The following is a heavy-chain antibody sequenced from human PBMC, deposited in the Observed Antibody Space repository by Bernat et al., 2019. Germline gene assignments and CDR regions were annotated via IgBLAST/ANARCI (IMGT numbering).Heavy chain of an antibody. J-gene: IGHJ6*02. CDR1: GFTFSDHY. D-gene: IGHD3-10*02. CDR2: ISSTSSYT. V-gene: IGHV3-11*06. CDR3: ARLVRPSCGMDV. Sequence: QVQLVESGGGLVKPGEFLRLSCAASGFTFSDHYMSWLRQAPGEGLEWVLYISSTSSYTNYADSVKGRFTISRDMAKNSLYLKMNSLRAEDTAVYYCARLVRPSCGMDVLGQVTTTTTSS.